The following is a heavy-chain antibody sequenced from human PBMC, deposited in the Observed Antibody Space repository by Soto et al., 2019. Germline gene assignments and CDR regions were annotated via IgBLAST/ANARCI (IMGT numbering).Heavy chain of an antibody. Sequence: SETLSLTCTVSAGSLSSGGYYWTWIRQHPGKGLEWIAYIYHSGYTFYNPSLKSRVTRSVDTSKNQFSLKLRSVTAADTAVYYCAKWEGLGSDYYYYAMDVWGQGTTVTVSS. J-gene: IGHJ6*02. CDR3: AKWEGLGSDYYYYAMDV. V-gene: IGHV4-31*03. D-gene: IGHD1-26*01. CDR1: AGSLSSGGYY. CDR2: IYHSGYT.